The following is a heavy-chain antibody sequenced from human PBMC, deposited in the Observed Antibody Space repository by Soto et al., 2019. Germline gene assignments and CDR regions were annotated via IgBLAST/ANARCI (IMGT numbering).Heavy chain of an antibody. CDR1: GSSISRYY. V-gene: IGHV4-59*01. D-gene: IGHD2-15*01. CDR2: IYYSGST. CDR3: ATTRSGAFDY. Sequence: PTENLSLTCTVSGSSISRYYWSWIRQPRGKGLEWIGYIYYSGSTNYNPSLKSRVTISVDTSKNQFSLKLSSVTAADTAVYYCATTRSGAFDYWCQGPLVSVFS. J-gene: IGHJ4*02.